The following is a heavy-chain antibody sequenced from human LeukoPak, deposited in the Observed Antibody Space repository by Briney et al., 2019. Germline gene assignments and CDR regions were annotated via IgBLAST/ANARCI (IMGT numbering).Heavy chain of an antibody. Sequence: ETLSLTCAVYGGSFSGYYWSWIRQPPGKRLEWIGEINHSGSTNYNPSLKSRVTISVDTSKNQFSLKLSSVTAADTAVYYCARGYSGSYYIAFDIWGQGTMVTVSS. CDR3: ARGYSGSYYIAFDI. CDR2: INHSGST. D-gene: IGHD1-26*01. CDR1: GGSFSGYY. V-gene: IGHV4-34*01. J-gene: IGHJ3*02.